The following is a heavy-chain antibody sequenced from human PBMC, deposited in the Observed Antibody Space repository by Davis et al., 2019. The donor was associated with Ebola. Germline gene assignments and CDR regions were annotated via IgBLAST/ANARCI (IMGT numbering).Heavy chain of an antibody. V-gene: IGHV1-3*01. CDR1: GYTFTSYA. J-gene: IGHJ3*02. CDR3: ARVSCSSTSCYSWDDAFDI. Sequence: ASVKVSCKASGYTFTSYAMHWVRQAPGQRLEWMGWINAGNGNTKYSQKFQGRVTITRDTSASTAYMELSSLRSEDTAVYYCARVSCSSTSCYSWDDAFDIWGQGTMVTVSS. D-gene: IGHD2-2*02. CDR2: INAGNGNT.